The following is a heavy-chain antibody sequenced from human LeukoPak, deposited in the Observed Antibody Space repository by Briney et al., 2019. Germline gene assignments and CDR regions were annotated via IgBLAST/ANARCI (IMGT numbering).Heavy chain of an antibody. J-gene: IGHJ3*02. CDR3: AKLSDGSSESFDI. CDR1: GFTFDDYA. Sequence: GGSLRLSCAASGFTFDDYAMHWVRQAPGKGLEWVSGISWNSDSIGYADSVKGRFTISRDNAKNSLYLQMNSLRAEDMALYYCAKLSDGSSESFDIWGQGTMVTVSS. V-gene: IGHV3-9*03. D-gene: IGHD3-22*01. CDR2: ISWNSDSI.